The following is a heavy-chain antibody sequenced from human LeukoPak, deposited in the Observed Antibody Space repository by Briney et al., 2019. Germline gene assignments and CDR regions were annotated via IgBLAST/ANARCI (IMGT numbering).Heavy chain of an antibody. CDR2: IWYGGSNK. D-gene: IGHD3-10*01. V-gene: IGHV3-30*02. J-gene: IGHJ4*02. Sequence: GGSLRLSCAASGFTFSSYGMHWVRQAPGKGLEWVAVIWYGGSNKYYADSVKGRFTISRDNSKNTLYLQMDSPRPEDTAVYYCAKDIGGSYSRLDHWGQGTLVTVSS. CDR1: GFTFSSYG. CDR3: AKDIGGSYSRLDH.